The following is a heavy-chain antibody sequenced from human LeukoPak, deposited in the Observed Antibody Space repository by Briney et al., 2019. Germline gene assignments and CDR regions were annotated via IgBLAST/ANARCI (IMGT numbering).Heavy chain of an antibody. CDR2: IYYSGST. CDR3: ARHKHGYFDY. CDR1: GGSMSSSSYY. J-gene: IGHJ4*02. V-gene: IGHV4-39*01. Sequence: SETLSLTCIVSGGSMSSSSYYWGWIRQPPGKGLEWIGSIYYSGSTYYNPSLKSRVTISVDTSKNQCSLKLSSVTAADTAVYYCARHKHGYFDYWGQGTLVTVSS.